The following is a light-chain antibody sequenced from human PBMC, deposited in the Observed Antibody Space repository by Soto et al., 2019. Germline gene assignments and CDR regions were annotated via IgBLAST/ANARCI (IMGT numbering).Light chain of an antibody. J-gene: IGKJ5*01. CDR2: AAS. Sequence: DIQLTQSPSFVSASMGERVTITCRASQDISRYLAWYQQKPGEAPKLLISAASTLHSGVPSRFSGSGSGTEFTRTVSYLLPENFATYYCQQLYSYSTFGQGTRLESK. CDR3: QQLYSYST. CDR1: QDISRY. V-gene: IGKV1-9*01.